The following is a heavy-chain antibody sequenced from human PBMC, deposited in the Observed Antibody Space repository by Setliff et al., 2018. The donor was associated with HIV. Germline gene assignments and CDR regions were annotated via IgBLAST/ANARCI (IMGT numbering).Heavy chain of an antibody. D-gene: IGHD6-19*01. Sequence: SETLSLTCTVSGGSISSTNHYWGWIRQPPGKGLEWIGSIYYSGSTYYNPSLKSRVTISVDTSKNQFSLKLSSVTAADTAVYYCAGQIAVAGLLDYWGQGTLVTVSS. J-gene: IGHJ4*02. V-gene: IGHV4-39*01. CDR1: GGSISSTNHY. CDR3: AGQIAVAGLLDY. CDR2: IYYSGST.